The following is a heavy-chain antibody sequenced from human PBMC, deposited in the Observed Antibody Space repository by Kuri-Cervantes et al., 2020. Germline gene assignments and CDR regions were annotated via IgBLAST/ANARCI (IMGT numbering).Heavy chain of an antibody. Sequence: GESLKISCAASGFTFSSYGMHWVRQAPGKGLEWVAVIWYDGSNKYYADSVKGRFTISRDNSKNTLYLQMNSLRAEDTAVYYCARSRGLYEDPYYFDYWGQGTLVTVSS. D-gene: IGHD2-8*01. V-gene: IGHV3-33*01. CDR2: IWYDGSNK. CDR1: GFTFSSYG. J-gene: IGHJ4*02. CDR3: ARSRGLYEDPYYFDY.